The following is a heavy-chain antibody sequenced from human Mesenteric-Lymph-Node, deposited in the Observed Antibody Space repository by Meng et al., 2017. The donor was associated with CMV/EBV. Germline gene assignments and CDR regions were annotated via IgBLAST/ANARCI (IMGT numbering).Heavy chain of an antibody. CDR1: GFTFDDYT. CDR2: ISWDGGST. CDR3: AKGGNNWNYVADY. D-gene: IGHD1-7*01. Sequence: GGSLRLSCAASGFTFDDYTMHWVRQAPGKGLEWVSLISWDGGSTYYADSVKGRFTISRDNSKNSLYLQMNSLRTEDTALYYCAKGGNNWNYVADYWGQGTLVTVSS. V-gene: IGHV3-43*01. J-gene: IGHJ4*02.